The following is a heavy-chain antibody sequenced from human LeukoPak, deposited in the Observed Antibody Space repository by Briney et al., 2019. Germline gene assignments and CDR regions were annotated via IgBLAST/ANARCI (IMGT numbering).Heavy chain of an antibody. CDR2: ISSSGGDT. V-gene: IGHV3-23*01. Sequence: GGSLRLSCAASGFTFSNYAMSWVRLAPGKGLEWLSSISSSGGDTDCADSVKGRFTISRDNSKNTLYVQMNSLRAEDTAVYYCAKYYYDSSTYSFDYWGQGTLVTVSS. CDR3: AKYYYDSSTYSFDY. CDR1: GFTFSNYA. J-gene: IGHJ4*02. D-gene: IGHD3-22*01.